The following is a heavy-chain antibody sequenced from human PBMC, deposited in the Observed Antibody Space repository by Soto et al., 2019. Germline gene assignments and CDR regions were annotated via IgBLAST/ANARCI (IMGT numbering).Heavy chain of an antibody. Sequence: QVQLVQSGAEVKKPGASVKVSCKASGYTFTNFGISWVRQAPGQGLEWMGWISAYNGNTNYAQKFQGRVTMTTDKATGTAYMEVRSLRFDDTAVYYCASGGTPSDYWVQGTLVTVSS. D-gene: IGHD3-16*01. CDR3: ASGGTPSDY. CDR2: ISAYNGNT. CDR1: GYTFTNFG. J-gene: IGHJ4*02. V-gene: IGHV1-18*01.